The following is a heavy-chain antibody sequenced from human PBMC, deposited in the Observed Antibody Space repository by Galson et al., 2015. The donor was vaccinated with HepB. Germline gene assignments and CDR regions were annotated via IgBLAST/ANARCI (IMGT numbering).Heavy chain of an antibody. Sequence: SLRLSCAASGFTFSSYAMHWVRQAPGKGLEYVSAISSNGGSTYYADSVKGRFTISRDNSKNTLYLQMSSLRAEDTAVYYCVKAYSGYDWGDAFDIWGQGTMVTVSS. D-gene: IGHD5-12*01. CDR1: GFTFSSYA. J-gene: IGHJ3*02. CDR2: ISSNGGST. CDR3: VKAYSGYDWGDAFDI. V-gene: IGHV3-64D*06.